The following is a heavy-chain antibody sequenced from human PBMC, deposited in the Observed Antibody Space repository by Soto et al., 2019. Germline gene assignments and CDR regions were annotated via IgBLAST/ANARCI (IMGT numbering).Heavy chain of an antibody. Sequence: SETLSLTCAVSGHSITSGYYWGWIRQPPGKGLEWIGNVHHNGNTYYNPSLKSRVTISLRTSKNQFSLKLSSVTAADTAVYYCARGADIMATTGDAFDIWGQGTMVTVSS. CDR2: VHHNGNT. CDR1: GHSITSGYY. V-gene: IGHV4-38-2*01. CDR3: ARGADIMATTGDAFDI. D-gene: IGHD5-12*01. J-gene: IGHJ3*02.